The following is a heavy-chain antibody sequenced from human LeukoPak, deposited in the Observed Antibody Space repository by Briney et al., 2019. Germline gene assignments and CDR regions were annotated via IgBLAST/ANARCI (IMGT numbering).Heavy chain of an antibody. CDR1: GFTFSSYA. V-gene: IGHV3-23*01. D-gene: IGHD3-22*01. CDR3: AKTYYDSSGYYFYRTHAFDI. Sequence: GGSLRLSCAASGFTFSSYAMSWVRQAPGKGLEWVSAISGSGGSTYYADSVKGRFTISRDNSKNTLYLQMNSLRAEDTSVYYCAKTYYDSSGYYFYRTHAFDIWGQGTMVTVSS. J-gene: IGHJ3*02. CDR2: ISGSGGST.